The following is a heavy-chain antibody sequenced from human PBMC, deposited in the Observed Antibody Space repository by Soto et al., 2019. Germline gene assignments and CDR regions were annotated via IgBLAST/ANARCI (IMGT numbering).Heavy chain of an antibody. CDR2: ISYSGST. CDR3: ARDVGLQHDTGYYDFWSGKNNWFDP. J-gene: IGHJ5*02. Sequence: PSETLSLTCTVSGGSISGHYWSWIRQPPGKGLQYIGYISYSGSTNYNPSLKSRVTISVDTSNNQFSLRLSSVTAADTAVYYCARDVGLQHDTGYYDFWSGKNNWFDPWGQGILVTVPQ. CDR1: GGSISGHY. V-gene: IGHV4-59*11. D-gene: IGHD3-3*01.